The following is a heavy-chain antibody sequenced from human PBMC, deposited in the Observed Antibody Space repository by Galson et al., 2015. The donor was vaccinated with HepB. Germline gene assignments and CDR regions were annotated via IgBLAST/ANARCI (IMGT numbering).Heavy chain of an antibody. CDR3: ARAFSPPDY. CDR2: ISYDGSDK. V-gene: IGHV3-30*04. CDR1: GFAFSTYA. J-gene: IGHJ4*02. Sequence: SLRLSCAASGFAFSTYAMHWVRQAPGMGLEWVAVISYDGSDKYYAESVRGRFTISGDNSRNMLYLQMNSLTAEDTAFYFCARAFSPPDYWGQGTLVTVSS.